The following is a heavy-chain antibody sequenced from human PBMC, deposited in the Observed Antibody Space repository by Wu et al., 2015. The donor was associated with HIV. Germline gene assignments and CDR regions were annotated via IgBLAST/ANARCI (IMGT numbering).Heavy chain of an antibody. CDR2: LIPMYGTA. D-gene: IGHD5-18*01. CDR3: TGGGGRTSMDPFDF. Sequence: QVQLVQSEAEVKNPGSSVRVSCKASGATFSNYGLSWVRQAPGQGLEWVGRLIPMYGTANYAQKFQDRVTITADESTSTAYMDVSSLRSDDTAVYYCTGGGGRTSMDPFDFWGQGTLVTVSS. V-gene: IGHV1-69*18. CDR1: GATFSNYG. J-gene: IGHJ4*02.